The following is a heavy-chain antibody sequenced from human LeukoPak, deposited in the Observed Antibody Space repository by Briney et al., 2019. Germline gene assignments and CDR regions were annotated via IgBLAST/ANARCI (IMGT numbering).Heavy chain of an antibody. J-gene: IGHJ4*02. CDR1: GFTFSDYY. CDR3: ARGIAAAGTFDH. CDR2: ISSSSSYT. D-gene: IGHD6-13*01. Sequence: PGGSLRLSCAASGFTFSDYYMSWIRQAPGKGLEWVSYISSSSSYTNYADSVKGRFTISRDNAKNSLYLQLNSLRADDTAVYYCARGIAAAGTFDHWGQGTLVTVSS. V-gene: IGHV3-11*06.